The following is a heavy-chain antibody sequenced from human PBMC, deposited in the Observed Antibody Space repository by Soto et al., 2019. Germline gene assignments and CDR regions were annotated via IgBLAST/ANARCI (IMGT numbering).Heavy chain of an antibody. CDR3: ASEPEYCSGGSCYSGRWFDP. J-gene: IGHJ5*02. V-gene: IGHV1-69*06. Sequence: QVQLVQSGAEVKKPGSSVKVSCKASGGTFSSYAISWVRQAPGQGLEWMGGIIPFFGTANYAQKFQGRVTITADKSTSTAYMELSSLRSEDTAVYYCASEPEYCSGGSCYSGRWFDPWGQGTLVTVSS. CDR2: IIPFFGTA. D-gene: IGHD2-15*01. CDR1: GGTFSSYA.